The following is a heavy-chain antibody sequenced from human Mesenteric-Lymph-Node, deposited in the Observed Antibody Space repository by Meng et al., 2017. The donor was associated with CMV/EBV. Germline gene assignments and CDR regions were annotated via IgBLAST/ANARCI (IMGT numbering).Heavy chain of an antibody. CDR1: GSSIGYF. D-gene: IGHD2-2*01. V-gene: IGHV4-34*01. CDR2: ISQSGST. J-gene: IGHJ2*01. CDR3: ARARGSATSSITRRYFDL. Sequence: GSSIGYFWSWIRQPPGKGLEWIGEISQSGSTNYNASLKSRVTISIDTSKNQFSLHLTSVTVADTAVYYCARARGSATSSITRRYFDLWGRGTLVTVSS.